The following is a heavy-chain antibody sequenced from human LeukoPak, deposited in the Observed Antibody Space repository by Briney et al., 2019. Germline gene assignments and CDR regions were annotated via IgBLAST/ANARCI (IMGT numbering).Heavy chain of an antibody. CDR3: ARVPYYYYMDV. V-gene: IGHV3-9*01. J-gene: IGHJ6*03. CDR2: ISWNSGSI. CDR1: GFTFDDYA. Sequence: GGSLRLSCAASGFTFDDYAMHWVRQAPGKGLEWVSGISWNSGSIGYADSLKGRFIISRDNAKNSLYLQMNSLRAEDTAVYYCARVPYYYYMDVWGKGTTVTISS.